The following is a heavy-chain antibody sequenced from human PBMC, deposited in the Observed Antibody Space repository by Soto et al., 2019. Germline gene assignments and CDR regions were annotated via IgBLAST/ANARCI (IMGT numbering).Heavy chain of an antibody. V-gene: IGHV3-11*01. J-gene: IGHJ4*03. CDR2: ISGSGNTI. CDR3: ASEPYFYALGF. Sequence: QVQLVESGGGLVKPGGSLRLSCAASGFTFSDYYMTWIRQPPGKGLEWLSYISGSGNTIYYADSVKGRFTVSRDNARNSLYPEMNRLIAEETAFYFCASEPYFYALGFWGQGTLVNVPS. CDR1: GFTFSDYY. D-gene: IGHD3-10*01.